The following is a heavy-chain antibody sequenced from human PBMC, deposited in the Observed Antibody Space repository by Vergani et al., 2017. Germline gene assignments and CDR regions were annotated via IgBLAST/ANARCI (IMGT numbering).Heavy chain of an antibody. V-gene: IGHV5-51*01. J-gene: IGHJ4*02. Sequence: EVQLVQSGAEVKKPGESLKISCKGSGYSFTSYWIGWVRQMPGKGLEWMGIIYPGDSDTRYSPSFQGQVTISADKSISTAYLQWSSLKASDTAMYYCARMGGYDEGDAFRIGYFDSWGPGILVTVSS. D-gene: IGHD3-22*01. CDR3: ARMGGYDEGDAFRIGYFDS. CDR1: GYSFTSYW. CDR2: IYPGDSDT.